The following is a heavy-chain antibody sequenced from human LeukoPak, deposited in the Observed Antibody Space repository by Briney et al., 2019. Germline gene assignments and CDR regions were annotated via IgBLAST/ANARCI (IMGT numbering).Heavy chain of an antibody. D-gene: IGHD3-3*01. Sequence: GGSLRLSCAASGFTFGDYVMSWVRQAPGKGLEWVGFIRSKAYGGTTEYAASVKGRFTISRDDSKSIAYLQMNSLKTEDTAVYYCTRGKYYDFWSGYYPDYWGQGTLVTVSS. CDR2: IRSKAYGGTT. CDR1: GFTFGDYV. V-gene: IGHV3-49*04. CDR3: TRGKYYDFWSGYYPDY. J-gene: IGHJ4*02.